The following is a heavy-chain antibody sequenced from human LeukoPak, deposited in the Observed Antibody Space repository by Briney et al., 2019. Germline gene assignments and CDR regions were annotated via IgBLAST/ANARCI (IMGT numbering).Heavy chain of an antibody. Sequence: GGSLRLSCAASGFTFSSYWMHWVRQAPGKGLVWVSRINTDGSSTTHADSVKGRFTISRDNAKNTLYLEMNSLRAEDTAVYYCARDRYCTTTRCSDYWGQGTLVTVSS. CDR3: ARDRYCTTTRCSDY. V-gene: IGHV3-74*03. CDR2: INTDGSST. D-gene: IGHD2-2*01. J-gene: IGHJ4*02. CDR1: GFTFSSYW.